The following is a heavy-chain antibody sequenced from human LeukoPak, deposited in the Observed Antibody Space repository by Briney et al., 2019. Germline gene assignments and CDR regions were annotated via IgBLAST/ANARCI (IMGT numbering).Heavy chain of an antibody. CDR3: ARGLGGSLDY. V-gene: IGHV4-34*01. J-gene: IGHJ4*02. D-gene: IGHD3-10*01. CDR2: INHSGST. CDR1: GGSISDYY. Sequence: SETLSLTCTVSGGSISDYYWSWIRQPPGKGLEWIGEINHSGSTNYNPSLKSRVTISVGTSKNQFSLKLSSVTAADTAVYYCARGLGGSLDYWGQGTLVTVSS.